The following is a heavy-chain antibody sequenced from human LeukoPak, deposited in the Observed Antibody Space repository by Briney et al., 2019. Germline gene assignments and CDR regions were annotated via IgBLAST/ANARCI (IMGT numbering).Heavy chain of an antibody. V-gene: IGHV4-34*01. Sequence: SETLSLTCAVYGGSFSGYYWSWIRQPPGKGLEWIGEINHSGSTNYNPSLKSRVTISLDTSKNQFSLKLSSVTAADTAVYYCAGHHPRNTVDFWGQGTPVTVSS. CDR1: GGSFSGYY. CDR3: AGHHPRNTVDF. CDR2: INHSGST. D-gene: IGHD2-8*02. J-gene: IGHJ4*02.